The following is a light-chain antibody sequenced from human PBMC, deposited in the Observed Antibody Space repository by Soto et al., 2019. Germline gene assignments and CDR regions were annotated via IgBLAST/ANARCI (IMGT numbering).Light chain of an antibody. V-gene: IGLV2-8*01. CDR3: KSYAGSNTYV. Sequence: QSVLTQPPSASGSPGQSVTISCTGTKNDIGVYDFVSWYQHHPGKAPLLIIYEVVQRPSGVPDRFSGSKSGNTASLTVSGLQAAEEDYYFCKSYAGSNTYVFGSGTKLTVL. CDR2: EVV. CDR1: KNDIGVYDF. J-gene: IGLJ1*01.